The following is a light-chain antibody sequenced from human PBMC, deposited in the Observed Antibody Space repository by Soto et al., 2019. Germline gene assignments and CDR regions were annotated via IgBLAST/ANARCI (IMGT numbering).Light chain of an antibody. V-gene: IGKV1-9*01. Sequence: DIQLTQTASVLSRARGESVAVTGRASQVISTSLAWYQVKPGKAPKLLIYAASTLESGVPSRFSATVPGAEFSLTITALQPDDFATYSCQQVFGSPSTFGQGTRLEIK. CDR3: QQVFGSPST. CDR2: AAS. CDR1: QVISTS. J-gene: IGKJ5*01.